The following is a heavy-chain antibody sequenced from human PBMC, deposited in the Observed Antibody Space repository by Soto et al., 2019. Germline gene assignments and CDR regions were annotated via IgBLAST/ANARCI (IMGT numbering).Heavy chain of an antibody. Sequence: PVDARELSGAASGFPGCSNLMIWVREAPGQGLESVSVISSGGSTSYADCVRGRFAVSRDNSKNTLFFEMRSLRAEHSAIYSCATDSKRVSVPAARVYGMDVCRHRTTV. CDR3: ATDSKRVSVPAARVYGMDV. V-gene: IGHV3-53*01. J-gene: IGHJ6*02. CDR2: ISSGGST. D-gene: IGHD2-2*01. CDR1: GFPGCSNL.